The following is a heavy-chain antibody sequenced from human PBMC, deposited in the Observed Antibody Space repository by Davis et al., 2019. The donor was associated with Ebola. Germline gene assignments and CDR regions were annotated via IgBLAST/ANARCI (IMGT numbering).Heavy chain of an antibody. CDR1: GFTFSSNY. CDR3: ARLGTMIVVV. V-gene: IGHV3-66*04. Sequence: GESLKISCAASGFTFSSNYMSWVRQAPGKGLEWVSVIYSGGSTYYADSVKGRFTISRDNSKNTLYLQMNSLRAEDTAVYYCARLGTMIVVVWGQGTLVTVSS. J-gene: IGHJ4*02. D-gene: IGHD3-22*01. CDR2: IYSGGST.